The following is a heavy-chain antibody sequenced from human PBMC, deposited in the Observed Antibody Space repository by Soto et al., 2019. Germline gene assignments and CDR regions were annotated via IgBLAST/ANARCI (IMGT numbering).Heavy chain of an antibody. J-gene: IGHJ5*02. D-gene: IGHD6-19*01. V-gene: IGHV1-69*13. CDR2: IIPIFGTA. Sequence: SVKVSCKASGGTFSSYAISWVRQAPGQGLEWMGGIIPIFGTANYAQKFQGRVTITADESTSTAYMELSSLRSEDTAVYYCACKKVGGSTWFDQWGQGTLVTVSS. CDR3: ACKKVGGSTWFDQ. CDR1: GGTFSSYA.